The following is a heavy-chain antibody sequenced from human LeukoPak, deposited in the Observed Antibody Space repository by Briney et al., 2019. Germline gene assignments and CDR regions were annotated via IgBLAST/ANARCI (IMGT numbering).Heavy chain of an antibody. CDR2: ISISSSYI. V-gene: IGHV3-21*06. CDR1: GFTFSSYT. J-gene: IGHJ4*02. CDR3: SRAPAETGAATGTFGY. Sequence: GGSLRLSRAASGFTFSSYTMNWVRQAPRKGLGWVSSISISSSYIHCADSVKGRFTISRDNAKNSLFLRMNSLRDEDTAMYFCSRAPAETGAATGTFGYWGQGTLVTVSS. D-gene: IGHD1-1*01.